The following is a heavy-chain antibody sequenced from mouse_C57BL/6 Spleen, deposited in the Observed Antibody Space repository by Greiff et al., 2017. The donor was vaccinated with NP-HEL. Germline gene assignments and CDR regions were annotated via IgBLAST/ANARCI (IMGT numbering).Heavy chain of an antibody. D-gene: IGHD2-2*01. Sequence: QVQLQQPGAELVRPGTSVKLSCKASGYTFTSYWMHWVKQRPGQGLEWIGVIDPSDSYTNYNQKFKGKATLTVDTSSSTAYMQLSSLTSEDSAVYYCARSKGYPFDYWGQGTTLTVSS. CDR3: ARSKGYPFDY. V-gene: IGHV1-59*01. CDR2: IDPSDSYT. J-gene: IGHJ2*01. CDR1: GYTFTSYW.